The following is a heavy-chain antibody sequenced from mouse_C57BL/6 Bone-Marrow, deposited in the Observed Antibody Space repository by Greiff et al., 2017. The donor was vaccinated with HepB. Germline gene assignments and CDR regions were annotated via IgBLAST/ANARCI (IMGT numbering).Heavy chain of an antibody. V-gene: IGHV1-74*01. D-gene: IGHD2-4*01. CDR1: GYTFTSYW. Sequence: QVQLQQPGAELVKPGASVKVSCKASGYTFTSYWMHWVKQRPGQGLEWIGRIHPSDSDTNYNQKFKGKATLTVDKSSSTAYMQLSSLTSEDSAVYYCAIGISTMITTYFDDWGQGTTLTVSS. CDR2: IHPSDSDT. J-gene: IGHJ2*01. CDR3: AIGISTMITTYFDD.